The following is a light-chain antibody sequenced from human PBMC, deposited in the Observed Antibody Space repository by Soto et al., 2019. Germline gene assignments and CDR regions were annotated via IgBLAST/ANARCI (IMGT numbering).Light chain of an antibody. CDR3: QQDNFVPWT. V-gene: IGKV1-5*01. CDR1: QSVRSR. J-gene: IGKJ1*01. Sequence: DIPMTQSPSTLSASVGDRVTITCRASQSVRSRLAWYQQRPGKAPQLLIYDASTLESGVPSRFSGSESGTDFTLTISSLHPDDSATYYCQQDNFVPWTFGQGTKVEIK. CDR2: DAS.